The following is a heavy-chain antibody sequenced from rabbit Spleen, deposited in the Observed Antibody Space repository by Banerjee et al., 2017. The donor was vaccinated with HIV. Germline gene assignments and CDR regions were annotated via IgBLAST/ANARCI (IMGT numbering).Heavy chain of an antibody. Sequence: QSLEESGGDLVKPGASLTLTCTASGFSFSSSDSMCWVRQAPGKGLEWISCIAGSSSGFTYSATWAKGRFTCSKTSSTTVTLQMTSLTVADTATYFCARDTGSSFSSYGMDLWGPGTLVTVS. V-gene: IGHV1S40*01. CDR1: GFSFSSSDS. CDR3: ARDTGSSFSSYGMDL. J-gene: IGHJ6*01. CDR2: IAGSSSGFT. D-gene: IGHD8-1*01.